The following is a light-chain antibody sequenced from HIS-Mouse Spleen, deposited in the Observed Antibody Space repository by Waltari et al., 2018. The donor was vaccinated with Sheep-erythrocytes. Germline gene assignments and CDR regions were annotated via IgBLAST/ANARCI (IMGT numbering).Light chain of an antibody. Sequence: EIVLTQSPGTLSLSPGERATLSFRASQSVSSSYLAWYQQKPGKAPRFLIYGASSRATGIPDRFSGSGSGTDFTLTISRLEPEDFAVYYCQQYGSSPFTFGPGTKVDIK. V-gene: IGKV3-20*01. CDR2: GAS. CDR3: QQYGSSPFT. J-gene: IGKJ3*01. CDR1: QSVSSSY.